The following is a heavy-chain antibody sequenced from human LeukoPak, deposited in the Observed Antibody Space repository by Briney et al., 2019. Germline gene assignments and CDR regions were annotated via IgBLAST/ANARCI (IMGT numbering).Heavy chain of an antibody. Sequence: SQTLSLTCAISGDSVSSNSAAWNWIRQSPSRGLEWLGRTYYRSKWYNDYAVSVKSRITINPDTSKNQFSLKLSSVTAADTAVYYCARATPVYSSSWYPRGGYFDYWGQGTLVTVSS. J-gene: IGHJ4*02. D-gene: IGHD6-13*01. CDR3: ARATPVYSSSWYPRGGYFDY. CDR1: GDSVSSNSAA. CDR2: TYYRSKWYN. V-gene: IGHV6-1*01.